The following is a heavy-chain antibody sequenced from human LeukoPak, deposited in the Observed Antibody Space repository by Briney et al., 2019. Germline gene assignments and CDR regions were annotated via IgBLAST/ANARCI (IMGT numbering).Heavy chain of an antibody. V-gene: IGHV3-7*01. J-gene: IGHJ4*02. D-gene: IGHD3-16*02. CDR3: ARVFVDYVWGSYRPGYFDY. Sequence: GGSPRLSCAASGFTFSSYWMSWVRQAPGKGLEWVANIKQDGSEKYYVDSVKGRFTISRDNAKNSLYLQMNSLRAEDTAVYYCARVFVDYVWGSYRPGYFDYWGQGTLVTVSS. CDR1: GFTFSSYW. CDR2: IKQDGSEK.